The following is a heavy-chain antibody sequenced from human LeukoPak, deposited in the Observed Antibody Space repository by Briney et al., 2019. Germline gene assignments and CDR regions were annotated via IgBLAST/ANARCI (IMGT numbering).Heavy chain of an antibody. CDR3: TRRDCTRTSCYASD. Sequence: AGGSLRLSCTASGFIFSDYYMGWVRQAPGQGLEWFSYISTIDYTSYADSVKGRFTISRDTARRSVYLQMNSLRAEDTSIYYCTRRDCTRTSCYASDWGQGTLVTVSS. D-gene: IGHD2-2*01. CDR1: GFIFSDYY. J-gene: IGHJ4*02. CDR2: ISTIDYT. V-gene: IGHV3-11*06.